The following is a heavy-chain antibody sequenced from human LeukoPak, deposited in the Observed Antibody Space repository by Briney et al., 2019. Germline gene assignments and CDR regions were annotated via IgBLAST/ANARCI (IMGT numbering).Heavy chain of an antibody. Sequence: GGSLRLSCAASGFTFSSYSMNWVRQAPGKGLEWVSSISSSSSYIYYADSVKGRFTISRDNAKNSLYLQMNSLRAEDTAVYYCARDESHCGGDCYPRKGTYFQHWGQGTLVTVSS. J-gene: IGHJ1*01. V-gene: IGHV3-21*01. CDR3: ARDESHCGGDCYPRKGTYFQH. CDR2: ISSSSSYI. CDR1: GFTFSSYS. D-gene: IGHD2-21*02.